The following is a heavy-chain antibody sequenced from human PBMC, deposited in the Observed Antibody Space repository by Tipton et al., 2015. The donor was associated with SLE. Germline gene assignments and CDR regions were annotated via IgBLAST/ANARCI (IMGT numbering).Heavy chain of an antibody. Sequence: GLVKPSETLSLTCTVSGGSISSHYWSWIRQPPGKGLEWIGYIYYSGSTNYNPSLKSRVTISVDTSKNQFSLKLSSVTAADTAVYYCASFQDRRGIYYYGMDVWGQGTTVTVSS. D-gene: IGHD3-16*01. CDR3: ASFQDRRGIYYYGMDV. CDR2: IYYSGST. J-gene: IGHJ6*02. V-gene: IGHV4-59*11. CDR1: GGSISSHY.